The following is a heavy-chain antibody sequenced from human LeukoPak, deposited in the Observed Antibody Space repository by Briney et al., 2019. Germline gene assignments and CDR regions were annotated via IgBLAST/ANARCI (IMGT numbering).Heavy chain of an antibody. CDR2: INPNSGGT. CDR1: GYTFTGYY. V-gene: IGHV1-2*04. Sequence: ASVKVSCKASGYTFTGYYMHWVRQAPGQGLEWMGWINPNSGGTNYAQKFQGWVTMTRDTSINTAYMELSRLRSDDTAVYYCARDYYSSSPDYWGQGTLVTVSS. D-gene: IGHD6-6*01. CDR3: ARDYYSSSPDY. J-gene: IGHJ4*02.